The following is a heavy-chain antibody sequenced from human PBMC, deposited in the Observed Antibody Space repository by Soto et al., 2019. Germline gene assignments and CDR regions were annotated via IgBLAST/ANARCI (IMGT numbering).Heavy chain of an antibody. CDR3: ARGPYAMDV. J-gene: IGHJ6*02. V-gene: IGHV4-34*01. Sequence: SETLSLTCAVYGGSFSSYYWSWVRQPPMKGLEWIGEINHSGSTDYNPSLKSRVTISIDTSKNQFSLKLSSVTAADTAVHYCARGPYAMDVWGQGTTVTVSS. CDR1: GGSFSSYY. CDR2: INHSGST.